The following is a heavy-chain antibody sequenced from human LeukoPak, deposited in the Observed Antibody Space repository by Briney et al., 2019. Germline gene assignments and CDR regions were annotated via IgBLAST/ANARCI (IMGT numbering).Heavy chain of an antibody. Sequence: GGSLRLSCAASGFTFSNYNMNWVRQAPGKGLEWVSYISSSSTIYYADSVKGRFTISRDNAKNSLYLQMNSLRAEDTAVYYCARDFSGYCSGGSCDFYYYYYMDVWGKGTTVTVSS. V-gene: IGHV3-48*01. J-gene: IGHJ6*03. D-gene: IGHD2-15*01. CDR1: GFTFSNYN. CDR2: ISSSSTI. CDR3: ARDFSGYCSGGSCDFYYYYYMDV.